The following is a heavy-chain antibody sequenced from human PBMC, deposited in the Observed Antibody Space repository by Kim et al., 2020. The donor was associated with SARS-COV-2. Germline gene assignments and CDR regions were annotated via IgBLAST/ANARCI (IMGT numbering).Heavy chain of an antibody. CDR1: GDSINSYY. V-gene: IGHV4-59*01. J-gene: IGHJ4*01. Sequence: SETLSLTCTVSGDSINSYYWSWIRQPPGKGLEWIGYIDNSGGTRYNPSLKSRVSMSLDTSKNQFSLNLRSATTADTAVYFCARDASPQGYSSGWSPFD. CDR3: ARDASPQGYSSGWSPFD. CDR2: IDNSGGT. D-gene: IGHD6-19*01.